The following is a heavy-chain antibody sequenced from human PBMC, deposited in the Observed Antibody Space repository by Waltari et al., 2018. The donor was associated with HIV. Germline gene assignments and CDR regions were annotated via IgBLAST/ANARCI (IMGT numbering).Heavy chain of an antibody. CDR2: IWYDGINK. V-gene: IGHV3-33*01. CDR1: GFPFSSSG. J-gene: IGHJ6*02. Sequence: QVQLVESGGGVVQPGRSLRLSCAASGFPFSSSGMHWVRQAPGKGGEGWAVIWYDGINKDDADSGEVRFSTSRDNCKNTLYLQMNSLRADDTAVYFCARRGVLTYYYTMDVWGQGTTVTVSS. D-gene: IGHD3-10*01. CDR3: ARRGVLTYYYTMDV.